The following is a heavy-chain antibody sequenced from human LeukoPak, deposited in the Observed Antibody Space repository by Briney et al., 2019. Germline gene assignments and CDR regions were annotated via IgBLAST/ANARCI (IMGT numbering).Heavy chain of an antibody. D-gene: IGHD6-19*01. J-gene: IGHJ6*03. Sequence: GGSLRLSCAASGFTLSYYWMSWVRQAPGKGREWVANIKEDGSENNSVESVKGRFTISRDNAKNSLYLQMNSLRAEDTAVYYCARAAGIAVAGRVYYYYYYMDVWGKGTTVTVSS. CDR3: ARAAGIAVAGRVYYYYYYMDV. CDR2: IKEDGSEN. V-gene: IGHV3-7*01. CDR1: GFTLSYYW.